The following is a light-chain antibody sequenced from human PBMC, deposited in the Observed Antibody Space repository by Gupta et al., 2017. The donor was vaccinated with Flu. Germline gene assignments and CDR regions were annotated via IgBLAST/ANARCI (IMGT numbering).Light chain of an antibody. J-gene: IGKJ2*01. V-gene: IGKV3-15*01. CDR1: QSVKSN. Sequence: PATLSVSPGGGATLSCRASQSVKSNLAWYQQKPGQAPRLLIYGASTRATGIPARFSGSGSGTEFTLTISSLQSEDFAVYYCQQYNDWPLTFGQGTKLEIK. CDR2: GAS. CDR3: QQYNDWPLT.